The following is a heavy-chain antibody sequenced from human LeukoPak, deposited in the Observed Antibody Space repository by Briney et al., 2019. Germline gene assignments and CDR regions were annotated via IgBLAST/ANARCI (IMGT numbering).Heavy chain of an antibody. V-gene: IGHV3-30*02. CDR3: AKDSGYSYGPAYRPFDY. J-gene: IGHJ4*02. CDR2: IRYDGSNK. CDR1: GFTFSSYG. Sequence: GGSLRLSCAASGFTFSSYGMHWVRQAPGKGLEWVAFIRYDGSNKYYADSVKGRFTISGDNSKNTLYPQMNSLRAEDTAVYYCAKDSGYSYGPAYRPFDYWGQGTLVTVSS. D-gene: IGHD5-18*01.